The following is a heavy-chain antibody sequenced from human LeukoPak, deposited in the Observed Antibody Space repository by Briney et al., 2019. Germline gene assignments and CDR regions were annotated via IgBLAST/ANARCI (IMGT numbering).Heavy chain of an antibody. CDR3: ARGTYYDFWSGRRAAGHSDY. CDR1: GYTFTSYY. CDR2: INPSGGST. J-gene: IGHJ4*02. D-gene: IGHD3-3*01. V-gene: IGHV1-46*01. Sequence: ASVKVSCKASGYTFTSYYMHWVRQAPGQGLEWMGIINPSGGSTSYAQKFQGRVTMTRDTSTSTVYMELSSLRSEDTAVYYCARGTYYDFWSGRRAAGHSDYWGQGTLVTVSS.